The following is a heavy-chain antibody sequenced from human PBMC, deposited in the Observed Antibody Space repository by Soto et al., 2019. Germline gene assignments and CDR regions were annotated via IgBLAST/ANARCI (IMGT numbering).Heavy chain of an antibody. CDR2: IYYSGST. CDR3: AGEIMVRGVARKYYFDY. D-gene: IGHD3-10*01. Sequence: PSETLSLTCNVSGGSISSYYWSWIRQPPGKGLEWIGDIYYSGSTNYNPSLKSRVTISVDTSKNQFSLKLSSVTAADTAVYYCAGEIMVRGVARKYYFDYWGQGTLVTVSS. CDR1: GGSISSYY. J-gene: IGHJ4*02. V-gene: IGHV4-59*12.